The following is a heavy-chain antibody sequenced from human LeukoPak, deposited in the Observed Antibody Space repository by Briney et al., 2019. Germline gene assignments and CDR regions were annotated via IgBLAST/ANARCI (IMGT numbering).Heavy chain of an antibody. CDR1: RGSISPYY. Sequence: SETLSLTCTVSRGSISPYYWSWIRQSPGKGLEWIGYIYYIGTTNYNPSLQSRVTMSVDTSTNQFTLNLASVTAADTAVYYCARGGFESCSAGSCLLGNYWGQGIRVAVSS. CDR2: IYYIGTT. CDR3: ARGGFESCSAGSCLLGNY. V-gene: IGHV4-59*01. J-gene: IGHJ4*02. D-gene: IGHD2-15*01.